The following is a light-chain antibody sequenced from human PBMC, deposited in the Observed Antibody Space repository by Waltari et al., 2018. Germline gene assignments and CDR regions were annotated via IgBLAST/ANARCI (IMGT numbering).Light chain of an antibody. CDR2: DVN. J-gene: IGLJ2*01. V-gene: IGLV2-14*03. CDR1: SSDDGGDDS. CDR3: SSQSGNNVVI. Sequence: QSALTQPASVSGSPGQSITISCTGSSSDDGGDDSVSWYQDHPAQAPKVIIYDVNNRPSGVSDRFSGSKSGNTASLTISGLQAEDEANYYCSSQSGNNVVIFGGGTKLTVL.